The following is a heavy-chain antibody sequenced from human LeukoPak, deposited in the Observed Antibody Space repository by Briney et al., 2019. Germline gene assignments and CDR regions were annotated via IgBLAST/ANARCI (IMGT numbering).Heavy chain of an antibody. CDR1: GGSISSSSYY. CDR3: ARDSSYDNRGFPDWYFDF. V-gene: IGHV4-39*07. D-gene: IGHD3-22*01. Sequence: SETLSLTCTVSGGSISSSSYYWGWIRQPPGKGLEWIGSIYYSGITYYNPSLNSRLTTSVDTSNNQFSLKLSSVTAADTAVYYCARDSSYDNRGFPDWYFDFWGRGTLVTVSS. J-gene: IGHJ2*01. CDR2: IYYSGIT.